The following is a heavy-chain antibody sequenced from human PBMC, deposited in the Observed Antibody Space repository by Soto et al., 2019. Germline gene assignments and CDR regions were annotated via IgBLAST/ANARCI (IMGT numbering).Heavy chain of an antibody. CDR1: GGSISSYY. Sequence: SETLSLTCTVSGGSISSYYWSWIRQPPGKGLEWIGYIYYSGSTNYNPSLKSRVTISVDTSKNQFSLKLSSVTAADTAVYYCARHRRRGMTTLLLVFDYWGQGTLVTVSS. CDR3: ARHRRRGMTTLLLVFDY. J-gene: IGHJ4*02. V-gene: IGHV4-59*08. D-gene: IGHD4-17*01. CDR2: IYYSGST.